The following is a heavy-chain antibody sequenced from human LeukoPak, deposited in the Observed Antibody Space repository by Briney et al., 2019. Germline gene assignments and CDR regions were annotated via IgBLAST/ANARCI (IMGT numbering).Heavy chain of an antibody. V-gene: IGHV4-59*01. CDR2: IYYSGST. CDR1: GGSISSYY. Sequence: SETLSLTCTVAGGSISSYYWSWIRQPPGKGLEWIGYIYYSGSTNYNPSLKSRVTISVDTSKNQFSLKLSSVTAADTAVYYCARVLRSYYGSASPYYFDYWGQGTLVTVSS. D-gene: IGHD3-10*01. CDR3: ARVLRSYYGSASPYYFDY. J-gene: IGHJ4*02.